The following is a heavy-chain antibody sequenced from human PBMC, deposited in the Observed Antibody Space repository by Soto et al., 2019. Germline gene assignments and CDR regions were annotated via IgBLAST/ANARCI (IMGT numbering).Heavy chain of an antibody. D-gene: IGHD6-13*01. CDR1: GGTFSSYT. Sequence: GASVKVSCKASGGTFSSYTISWVRQAPGQGLEWMGRIIPILGIANYAQKFQGRVTITADKSTSTAYMELSSLRSEDTAVYYCARDSDSSSWYYWYFDLWGRGTLVTVSS. CDR3: ARDSDSSSWYYWYFDL. J-gene: IGHJ2*01. V-gene: IGHV1-69*04. CDR2: IIPILGIA.